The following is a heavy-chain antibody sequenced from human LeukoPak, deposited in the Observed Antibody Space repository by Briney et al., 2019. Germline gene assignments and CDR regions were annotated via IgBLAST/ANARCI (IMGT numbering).Heavy chain of an antibody. J-gene: IGHJ6*03. CDR1: GGSISSYY. D-gene: IGHD6-6*01. V-gene: IGHV4-59*01. CDR2: IYYSGST. CDR3: ARAKQVAYYYYYMDV. Sequence: SETLSLTCTVSGGSISSYYWSWIRQPPGKGLEWIGYIYYSGSTNYNPSLKSRVTISVDTSKNQFSLKLSSVTAADTAVYYCARAKQVAYYYYYMDVWGKGTTVTVSS.